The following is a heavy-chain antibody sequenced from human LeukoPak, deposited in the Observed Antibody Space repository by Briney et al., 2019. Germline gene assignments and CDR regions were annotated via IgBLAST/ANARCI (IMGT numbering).Heavy chain of an antibody. CDR1: GSSISSSGYF. CDR3: ARRLYGWGNYHFDF. V-gene: IGHV4-39*01. CDR2: ISYSGST. J-gene: IGHJ4*02. D-gene: IGHD3-10*01. Sequence: SETLSLTCTVSGSSISSSGYFWAWIRQPPGKGLVWIGSISYSGSTYYNASLKSRVTISVDTSKNQISLNLSSVTAADPAMYFCARRLYGWGNYHFDFWGQGTLVTVSS.